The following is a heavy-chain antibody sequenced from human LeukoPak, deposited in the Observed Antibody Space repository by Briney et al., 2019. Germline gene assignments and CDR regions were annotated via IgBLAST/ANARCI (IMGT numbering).Heavy chain of an antibody. CDR1: GVTFSSYA. J-gene: IGHJ4*02. Sequence: PGGSLRLSCAASGVTFSSYAMSWVRQAPGKGREWVSAISGSGGSTYYADSVKGRFTISRDNSKNTLYLQMNSLRAEDTAVYYCAKGWFGELFGCWGQGTLVTVSS. V-gene: IGHV3-23*01. CDR2: ISGSGGST. D-gene: IGHD3-10*01. CDR3: AKGWFGELFGC.